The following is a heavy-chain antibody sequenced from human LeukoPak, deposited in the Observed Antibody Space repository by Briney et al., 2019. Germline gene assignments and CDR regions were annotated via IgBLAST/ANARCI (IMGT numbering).Heavy chain of an antibody. V-gene: IGHV3-23*01. D-gene: IGHD2/OR15-2a*01. Sequence: GESLRLSCAAAAFTSTNYAMTWVRHHPGKGLECVSSISVSGGTTCYADFGKGGFPNSRDTFNHTLYLKMNSLRLDDTAVYYCAKSKGLYRDYAMDVWGQGTTVIVSS. J-gene: IGHJ6*02. CDR1: AFTSTNYA. CDR2: ISVSGGTT. CDR3: AKSKGLYRDYAMDV.